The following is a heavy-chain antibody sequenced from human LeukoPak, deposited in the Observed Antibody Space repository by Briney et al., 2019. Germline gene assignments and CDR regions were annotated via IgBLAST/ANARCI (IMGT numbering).Heavy chain of an antibody. CDR1: GYAFTAYY. V-gene: IGHV1-2*02. Sequence: ASVKVSCKASGYAFTAYYMHWVRQAPGQGLEWMGWINPNSGGTNYAQNFQGRVTMTRDTSISTAYMELSRLRSDDTGVYYCAREGRSGSYFIYWGQGTLVTVSS. CDR2: INPNSGGT. CDR3: AREGRSGSYFIY. J-gene: IGHJ4*02. D-gene: IGHD1-26*01.